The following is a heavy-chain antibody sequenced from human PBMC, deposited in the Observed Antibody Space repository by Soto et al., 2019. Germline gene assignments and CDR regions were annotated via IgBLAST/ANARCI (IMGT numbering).Heavy chain of an antibody. CDR3: ARAPVGGSSNLDY. J-gene: IGHJ4*02. CDR1: RYTFSDYF. D-gene: IGHD1-26*01. CDR2: INPYSGDT. V-gene: IGHV1-2*02. Sequence: GASVKVSCKASRYTFSDYFIHWVRQAPGQGLEWMGWINPYSGDTNYAQRFQGRVTMTRDTSINTAFMQLNWLRSDDTAVYYCARAPVGGSSNLDYWGQGALVTVSS.